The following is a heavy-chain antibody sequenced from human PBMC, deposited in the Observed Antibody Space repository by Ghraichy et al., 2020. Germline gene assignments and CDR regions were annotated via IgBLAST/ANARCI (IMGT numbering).Heavy chain of an antibody. CDR3: ARRSSWVGYFDY. J-gene: IGHJ4*02. V-gene: IGHV4-39*01. Sequence: SETLSLTCTVSGGSISSTSYYWGWIRQPPGKGLEWIGSIHYGGSTYYNPSLKSRVTISVDTSKNQFSLKMSSVTAADTAVYFCARRSSWVGYFDYWGQGTLVTVSS. D-gene: IGHD2-2*01. CDR1: GGSISSTSYY. CDR2: IHYGGST.